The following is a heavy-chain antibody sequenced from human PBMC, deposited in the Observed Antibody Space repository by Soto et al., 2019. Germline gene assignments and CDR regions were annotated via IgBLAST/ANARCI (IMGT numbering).Heavy chain of an antibody. Sequence: EVQLLESGGGLVQPGGSQRLSCAASGFTFSSYAMSWVRQAPGKGLEWVSAISGSGGSTYYADSVKGRFTISRDNSKNTLYLQMNSLRAEDTAVYYCAKDPVFRGLYGMDVWGQGTTVTVSS. CDR1: GFTFSSYA. CDR2: ISGSGGST. CDR3: AKDPVFRGLYGMDV. V-gene: IGHV3-23*01. D-gene: IGHD3-10*01. J-gene: IGHJ6*02.